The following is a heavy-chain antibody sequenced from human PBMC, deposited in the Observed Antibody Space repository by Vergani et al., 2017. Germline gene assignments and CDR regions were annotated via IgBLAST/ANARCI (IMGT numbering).Heavy chain of an antibody. V-gene: IGHV1-2*02. J-gene: IGHJ4*02. D-gene: IGHD2-2*01. CDR1: GYTFTDYF. CDR2: INPNSGGT. CDR3: ARVGTSSNRDYFDY. Sequence: QVQLVQSGAEVKKPGASVKVSCKASGYTFTDYFMHWVRQASGQGLEWMGWINPNSGGTNYAQKFQGRVTMTRDKSISTAYMELSNLRSDDTAVYYCARVGTSSNRDYFDYGDQGSLVTVSS.